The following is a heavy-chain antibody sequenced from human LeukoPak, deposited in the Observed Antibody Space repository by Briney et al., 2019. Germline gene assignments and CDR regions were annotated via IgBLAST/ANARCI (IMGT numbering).Heavy chain of an antibody. CDR1: GGSFSGYY. CDR2: INHSGST. V-gene: IGHV4-34*01. J-gene: IGHJ4*02. CDR3: ARGSVVGLGY. Sequence: PSETLSLTCAVYGGSFSGYYWSWIRQPPGKGLEWIGEINHSGSTNYNPSLKSRVTISVDTSKNQFSLKLTSVTAADMAVYYCARGSVVGLGYWGQGTLVTVSS. D-gene: IGHD3-16*01.